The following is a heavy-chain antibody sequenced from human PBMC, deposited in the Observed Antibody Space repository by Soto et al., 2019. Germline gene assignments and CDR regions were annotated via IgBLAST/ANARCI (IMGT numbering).Heavy chain of an antibody. CDR2: ISAYNGNT. J-gene: IGHJ4*02. D-gene: IGHD3-10*01. CDR3: TREYGSGSRFDY. CDR1: GYTFTSYG. V-gene: IGHV1-18*01. Sequence: QVQLVQSGAEVKKPGASVKVSCKASGYTFTSYGISWVRQAPGQGLEWMGWISAYNGNTNYAQKLQGRVTMTTDTTTRTVYMELLRLRSDDTAGYYCTREYGSGSRFDYWGQGTLVTVSS.